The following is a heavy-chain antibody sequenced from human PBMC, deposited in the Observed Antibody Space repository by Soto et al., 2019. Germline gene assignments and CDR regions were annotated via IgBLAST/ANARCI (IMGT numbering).Heavy chain of an antibody. Sequence: EVQLVQSGAEVKKAGESLKISCQGSGYSFTNYWVGWVRQIPGRGLEWMGIIHPGDADTRYSPFFQDQVTISADKSISTAYLQWSSLKASDTAIYYCARHNRYSSTWFGGWFDPWGQGTLVTVSS. CDR1: GYSFTNYW. J-gene: IGHJ5*02. V-gene: IGHV5-51*03. CDR2: IHPGDADT. CDR3: ARHNRYSSTWFGGWFDP. D-gene: IGHD6-13*01.